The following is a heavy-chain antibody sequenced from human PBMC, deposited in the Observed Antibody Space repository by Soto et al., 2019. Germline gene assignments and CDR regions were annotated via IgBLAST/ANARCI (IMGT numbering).Heavy chain of an antibody. D-gene: IGHD3-22*01. CDR3: ASNPNYYDSSGYYYEIEYSQH. J-gene: IGHJ1*01. CDR1: GYTFTSYG. CDR2: ISAYNGNT. Sequence: QVQLVQSGAEVKKPGASVKVSCKASGYTFTSYGISWVRQAPGQGLEWMGWISAYNGNTNYAQKLQGRVTMTTDTSTSTAYMELRSLRSDDTAVYYCASNPNYYDSSGYYYEIEYSQHWGQGTLVTVSS. V-gene: IGHV1-18*01.